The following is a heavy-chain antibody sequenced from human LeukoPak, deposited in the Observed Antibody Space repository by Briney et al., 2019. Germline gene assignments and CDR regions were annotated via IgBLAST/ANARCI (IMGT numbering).Heavy chain of an antibody. J-gene: IGHJ4*02. D-gene: IGHD1-26*01. Sequence: GRSLRLSCVASGFTFINHGMHWVRQAPGKGLEWVALISYDGSKRYHADSVKGRFTISRDDSKNTLYLQMNSLTAEDTALYYCARDYSGNYCFDYWGQGTLVTVSS. CDR1: GFTFINHG. CDR2: ISYDGSKR. V-gene: IGHV3-30*04. CDR3: ARDYSGNYCFDY.